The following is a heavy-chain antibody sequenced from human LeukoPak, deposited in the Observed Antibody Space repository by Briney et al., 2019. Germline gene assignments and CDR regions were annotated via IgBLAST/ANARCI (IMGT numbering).Heavy chain of an antibody. CDR2: ISSTSSIK. Sequence: GGSLRLSCAASGFSFSIYNMNWVRQAPGKGLEWVSYISSTSSIKYYADPVQRRFTISRDNAENSLYLQMNSLRAEDTAVYYCARGDSWNYGIDYWGQGTLVTVSS. D-gene: IGHD1-7*01. V-gene: IGHV3-48*01. CDR3: ARGDSWNYGIDY. CDR1: GFSFSIYN. J-gene: IGHJ4*02.